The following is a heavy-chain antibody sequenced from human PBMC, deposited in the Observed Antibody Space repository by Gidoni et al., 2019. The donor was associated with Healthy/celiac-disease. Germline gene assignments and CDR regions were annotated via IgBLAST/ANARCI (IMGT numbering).Heavy chain of an antibody. D-gene: IGHD3-22*01. CDR2: INPSGGST. CDR3: GGADHSRAPPGY. J-gene: IGHJ4*02. Sequence: QVQLVQSGAEVKTPGASVKVSCTASGYTFTIYYMLWVRQAPGQGLEWMGIINPSGGSTRYEQKFQARDTRNRDRSTSTVYRRLRSWGSEEKAGYSWGGADHSRAPPGYWGQGTLVTVSS. CDR1: GYTFTIYY. V-gene: IGHV1-46*01.